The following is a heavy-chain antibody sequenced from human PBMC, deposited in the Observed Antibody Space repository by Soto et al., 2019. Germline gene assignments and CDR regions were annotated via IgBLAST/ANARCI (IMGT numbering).Heavy chain of an antibody. CDR1: GFTFSDYY. D-gene: IGHD6-19*01. V-gene: IGHV3-11*01. CDR3: ASQWLAAEYFQH. J-gene: IGHJ1*01. CDR2: ISSSGSTI. Sequence: PGGSLRLSCAASGFTFSDYYMSWIRQAPGKGLEWVSYISSSGSTIYYADSVKGRFTISRDNAKNSLYLQMDSLRAEDTAVYYCASQWLAAEYFQHWGQGTLVTVSS.